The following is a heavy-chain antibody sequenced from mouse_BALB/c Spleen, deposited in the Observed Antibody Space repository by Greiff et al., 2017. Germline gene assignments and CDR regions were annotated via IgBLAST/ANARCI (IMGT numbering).Heavy chain of an antibody. J-gene: IGHJ4*01. CDR1: GFTFSDYY. CDR2: ISDGGSYT. CDR3: ARDMGDYDDYAMDY. V-gene: IGHV5-4*02. Sequence: EVQGVESGGGLVKPGGSLKLSCAASGFTFSDYYMYWVRQTPEKRLEWVATISDGGSYTYYPDSVKGRFTISRDNAKNNLYLQMSSLKSEDTAMYYCARDMGDYDDYAMDYWGQGTSVTVSS. D-gene: IGHD2-4*01.